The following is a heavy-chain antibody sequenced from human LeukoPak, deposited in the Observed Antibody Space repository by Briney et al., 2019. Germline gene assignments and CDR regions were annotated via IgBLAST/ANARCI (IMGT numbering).Heavy chain of an antibody. CDR2: INHSGST. CDR1: GGSFSGYY. D-gene: IGHD3-22*01. J-gene: IGHJ4*02. CDR3: ARGPWYDSSMLDY. V-gene: IGHV4-34*01. Sequence: KPSETLSLTCAVYGGSFSGYYWSWIRQPPGKGLEWIGEINHSGSTNYNPSLKSRVTISVDTSKNQFSLKLSSVTAADTAVYYCARGPWYDSSMLDYWGQGTLVTVSS.